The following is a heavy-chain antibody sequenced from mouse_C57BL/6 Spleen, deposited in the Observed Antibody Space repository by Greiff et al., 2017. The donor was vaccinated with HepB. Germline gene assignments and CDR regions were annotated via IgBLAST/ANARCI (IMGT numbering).Heavy chain of an antibody. CDR1: GYSFTGYY. Sequence: VQLQQSGPELMKPGASVKISCKASGYSFTGYYMNWVKQSPEKSLEWIGEINPSTGGTTYNQKFKAKATLTVDKSSSTAYMQLKSLTSEDSAVYYCARGDYGSSYAMDYWGQGTSVTVSS. CDR3: ARGDYGSSYAMDY. V-gene: IGHV1-42*01. CDR2: INPSTGGT. D-gene: IGHD1-1*01. J-gene: IGHJ4*01.